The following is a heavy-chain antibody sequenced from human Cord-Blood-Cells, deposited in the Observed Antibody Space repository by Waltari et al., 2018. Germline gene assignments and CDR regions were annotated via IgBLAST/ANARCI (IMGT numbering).Heavy chain of an antibody. Sequence: QVQLVQSGAEVKKPGSSVKVSCKASGGTFSSYAISWVRQAPGQGLEWMGGSIPIFGTANDAQKFQGRVTITADKSTSTAYMELSSLRSEDTAVYYCARGGYYGSGSYYNFAFDIWGQGTMVTVSS. D-gene: IGHD3-10*01. CDR3: ARGGYYGSGSYYNFAFDI. V-gene: IGHV1-69*06. J-gene: IGHJ3*02. CDR1: GGTFSSYA. CDR2: SIPIFGTA.